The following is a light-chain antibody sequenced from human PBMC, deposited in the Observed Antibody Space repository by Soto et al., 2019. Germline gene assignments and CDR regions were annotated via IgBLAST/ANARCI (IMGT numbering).Light chain of an antibody. J-gene: IGKJ5*01. CDR2: DAS. V-gene: IGKV3-11*01. CDR3: EQRRNWPVT. Sequence: EIVLTQSPATLSLSPGERATLSCRASQSVSSYLAWYQQKPGQAPRLLIYDASNRTTGIPARFSGSGSGPDFTHTISGVETEDFAVYYGEQRRNWPVTFGHETRLEIK. CDR1: QSVSSY.